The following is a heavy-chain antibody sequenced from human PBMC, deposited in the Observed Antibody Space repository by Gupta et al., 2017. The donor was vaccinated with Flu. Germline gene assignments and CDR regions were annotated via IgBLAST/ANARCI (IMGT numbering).Heavy chain of an antibody. D-gene: IGHD3-22*01. J-gene: IGHJ6*02. CDR2: INQDGNEK. Sequence: EVQLVESGGGLVQPGGSLRLSGAGSEFTFSKVWISWVRQAPGKGLEWVANINQDGNEKYYVDSVKGRFTISRDNAKNSLHLQMNSLRAEDTAVYYCARNGPYNYDGSDYYYYGMDVWGQGATVTVSS. CDR1: EFTFSKVW. CDR3: ARNGPYNYDGSDYYYYGMDV. V-gene: IGHV3-7*01.